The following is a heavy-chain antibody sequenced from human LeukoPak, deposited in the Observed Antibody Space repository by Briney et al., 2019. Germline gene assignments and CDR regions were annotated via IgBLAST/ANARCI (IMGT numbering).Heavy chain of an antibody. CDR1: GFTFSSYS. CDR3: ARDAYGDYVVDV. CDR2: ISSSGSTI. J-gene: IGHJ6*04. D-gene: IGHD4-17*01. V-gene: IGHV3-48*04. Sequence: GGSLRLSXAASGFTFSSYSMSWVRQAPGKGLEWVSYISSSGSTIYYADSVKGRFTISRDNAKNSLYLQMNSLRAEDTAVYYCARDAYGDYVVDVWGKGTTVTVSS.